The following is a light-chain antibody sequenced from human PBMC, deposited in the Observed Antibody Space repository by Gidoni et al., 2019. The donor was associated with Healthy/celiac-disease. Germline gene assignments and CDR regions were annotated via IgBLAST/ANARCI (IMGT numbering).Light chain of an antibody. CDR3: MQALQTPLT. J-gene: IGKJ4*01. CDR2: LGS. CDR1: QSLLHSNGYND. V-gene: IGKV2-28*01. Sequence: DMVMTQSPLSLPVTPGEPASISCRASQSLLHSNGYNDLDWYLQKPGQSPQLLIYLGSNRASGVPDRFSGSGSGTDFTLKISRVEAEDVGVYYCMQALQTPLTFGGGTKVEIK.